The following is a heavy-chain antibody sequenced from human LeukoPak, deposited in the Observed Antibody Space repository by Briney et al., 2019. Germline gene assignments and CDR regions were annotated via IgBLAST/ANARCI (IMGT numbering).Heavy chain of an antibody. CDR1: GFTVSSNY. J-gene: IGHJ4*02. D-gene: IGHD5-12*01. CDR3: ARNENSGWGYFDY. Sequence: GGSLRLSCAAYGFTVSSNYMSWVRQAPGKGLEWVSVIGGSNGITFYVGSVKGRFTISRDNSKDTLYLQMNSLRAEDTAVYYCARNENSGWGYFDYWGQGTLVTVSS. V-gene: IGHV3-53*01. CDR2: IGGSNGIT.